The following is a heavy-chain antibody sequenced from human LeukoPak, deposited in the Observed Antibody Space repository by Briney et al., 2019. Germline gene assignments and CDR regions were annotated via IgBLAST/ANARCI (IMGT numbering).Heavy chain of an antibody. D-gene: IGHD3-22*01. CDR3: ARVPSDYYDSSGYYRHFDY. V-gene: IGHV1-69*13. Sequence: ASVKVSFKASGGTFISYAISWVRQAPGQGLEWMGGIIPIFGTANYSQKFQGRVTITADESTSTAYMELSSLRSEDTAVYYCARVPSDYYDSSGYYRHFDYWGQGTLVTVSS. J-gene: IGHJ4*02. CDR1: GGTFISYA. CDR2: IIPIFGTA.